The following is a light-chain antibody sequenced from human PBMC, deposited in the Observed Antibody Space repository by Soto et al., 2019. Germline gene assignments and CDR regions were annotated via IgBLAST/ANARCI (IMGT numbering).Light chain of an antibody. CDR3: SSYTSSSTYV. CDR1: SSDVGGYNY. J-gene: IGLJ1*01. V-gene: IGLV2-14*01. Sequence: QSALTQPASVSGSPGQSITICCTGTSSDVGGYNYVSWYQQHPGKAPKLMIYDVSNRPSGVSNRFSGSKSGNTASLTISGLQAEEEADYYCSSYTSSSTYVFGTGTKVTFL. CDR2: DVS.